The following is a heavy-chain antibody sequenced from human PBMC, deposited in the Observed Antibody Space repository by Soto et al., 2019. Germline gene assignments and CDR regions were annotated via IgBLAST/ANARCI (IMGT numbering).Heavy chain of an antibody. CDR1: GGSISSYY. CDR3: ARTGGYYYNWFDP. CDR2: IYYSGST. Sequence: ETLSLTCTVSGGSISSYYWSWIRHPPGKGLEWIGYIYYSGSTNYNPSLKSRVTISVDTSKNQFSLKLSSVTAADTAVYYCARTGGYYYNWFDPWGQGTLVTVSS. V-gene: IGHV4-59*01. D-gene: IGHD3-22*01. J-gene: IGHJ5*02.